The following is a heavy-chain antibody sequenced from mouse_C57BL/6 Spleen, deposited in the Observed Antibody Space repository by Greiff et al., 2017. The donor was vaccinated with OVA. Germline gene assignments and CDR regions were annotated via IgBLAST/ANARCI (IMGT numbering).Heavy chain of an antibody. CDR1: GFTFSDYG. Sequence: EVMLVASGGGLVKPGGSLKLSCAASGFTFSDYGMHWVRQAPEKGLEWVAYISSGSSTIYYADTVKGRFTISRDNAKNTLFLQMTSLRSEDTAMYYCANWDGDYWGQGTTLTVSS. D-gene: IGHD4-1*01. V-gene: IGHV5-17*01. CDR3: ANWDGDY. J-gene: IGHJ2*01. CDR2: ISSGSSTI.